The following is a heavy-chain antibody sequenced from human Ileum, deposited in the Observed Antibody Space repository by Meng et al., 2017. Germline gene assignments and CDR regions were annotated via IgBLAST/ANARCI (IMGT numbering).Heavy chain of an antibody. Sequence: GESLKISCAASEFAFSDFYMSWIRQAPGKGLEWVSHISSGGDTIFNADSVKGRFVISRDNAKNSLYLQMNSLRAEDTAVYYCARRGPDTFDIWGQGTMVTVSS. CDR2: ISSGGDTI. V-gene: IGHV3-11*01. CDR1: EFAFSDFY. CDR3: ARRGPDTFDI. J-gene: IGHJ3*02.